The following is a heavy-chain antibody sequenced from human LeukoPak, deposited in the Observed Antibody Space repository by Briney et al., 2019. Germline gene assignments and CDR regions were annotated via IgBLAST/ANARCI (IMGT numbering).Heavy chain of an antibody. D-gene: IGHD5-18*01. Sequence: GESLKISCKASGYSFSSYWIGWVRQMPGKGLEWMGIIYPHDSYTRYSPSFQGQVTISADKSTGTAYLQWSSLKASDTAMYYCANQTDTNFDFWGQGTLVTVSS. CDR1: GYSFSSYW. CDR3: ANQTDTNFDF. V-gene: IGHV5-51*01. J-gene: IGHJ4*02. CDR2: IYPHDSYT.